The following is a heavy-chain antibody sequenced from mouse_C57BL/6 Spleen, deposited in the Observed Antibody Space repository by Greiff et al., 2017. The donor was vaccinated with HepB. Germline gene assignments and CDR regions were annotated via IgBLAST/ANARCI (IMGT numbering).Heavy chain of an antibody. CDR3: ARHRGGSSPRAMDY. J-gene: IGHJ4*01. CDR2: IWSDGST. D-gene: IGHD1-1*01. V-gene: IGHV2-6-1*01. CDR1: GFSLTSYG. Sequence: VQLKESGPGLVAPSQSLSITCTVSGFSLTSYGVHWVRQPPGKGLEWLVVIWSDGSTTYNSALKSRLSISKDNSKSQVFLKMNSLQTDDTAMYYCARHRGGSSPRAMDYWGQGTSVTVSS.